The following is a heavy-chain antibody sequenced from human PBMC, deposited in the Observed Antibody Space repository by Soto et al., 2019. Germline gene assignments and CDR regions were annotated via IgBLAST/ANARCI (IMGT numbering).Heavy chain of an antibody. Sequence: QVQLVESGGGVVQPGGSLRLSCAASGFSFSSYGIHWVRQAPGKGLEWVAVVSNEGSIQYYADSVKGRFTISRDNSENTVSLQMNRLRSEDTAVYYCAKEGGTLGTSASYGFDYWGQGSRVTVSS. CDR2: VSNEGSIQ. CDR3: AKEGGTLGTSASYGFDY. J-gene: IGHJ4*02. D-gene: IGHD3-16*01. V-gene: IGHV3-30*18. CDR1: GFSFSSYG.